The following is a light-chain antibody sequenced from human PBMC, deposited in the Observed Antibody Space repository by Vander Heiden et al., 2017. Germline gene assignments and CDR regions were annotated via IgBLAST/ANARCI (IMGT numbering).Light chain of an antibody. J-gene: IGKJ3*01. CDR2: DSS. CDR1: QDISNY. Sequence: DIQMTQSPSSLSASVGDRVTIACQASQDISNYLNWYQQKPGKAPKLLIYDSSSLDTGVPSRFSGSGSGTNFSFTITSLQPEDFATYVCRQHDTLPFTFGPGTNVDSK. CDR3: RQHDTLPFT. V-gene: IGKV1-33*01.